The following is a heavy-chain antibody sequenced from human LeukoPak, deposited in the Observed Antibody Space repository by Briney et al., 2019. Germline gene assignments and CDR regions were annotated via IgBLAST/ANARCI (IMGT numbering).Heavy chain of an antibody. Sequence: ASVKVSCKATGYTFTSYDINWVRQATGQGLEWMGWMNPNSGNTGYAQKFPGRVTMTRNTSISTAYMELSSLRSEDTAVYYCARGRRICSSTSCSLYYFDYWGQGTLVTVSS. D-gene: IGHD2-2*01. J-gene: IGHJ4*02. CDR3: ARGRRICSSTSCSLYYFDY. CDR1: GYTFTSYD. V-gene: IGHV1-8*01. CDR2: MNPNSGNT.